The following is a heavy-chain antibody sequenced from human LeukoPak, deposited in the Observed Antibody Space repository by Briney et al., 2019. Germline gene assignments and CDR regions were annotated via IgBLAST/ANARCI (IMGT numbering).Heavy chain of an antibody. V-gene: IGHV5-51*01. CDR3: ARAYGDSYYFDF. D-gene: IGHD4-17*01. CDR1: GYSFTTYW. J-gene: IGHJ4*02. Sequence: GESLKISCRGSGYSFTTYWIGWVRQMPEKGLEWMGIIFPGDSDTRYSPSFQGQVTISADKSISTAYLQWSSLKASDTAMYYCARAYGDSYYFDFWGQGTLVTVSS. CDR2: IFPGDSDT.